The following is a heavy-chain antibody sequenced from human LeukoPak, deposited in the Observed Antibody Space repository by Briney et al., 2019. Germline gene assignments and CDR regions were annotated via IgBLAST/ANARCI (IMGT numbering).Heavy chain of an antibody. CDR2: ISYDGSNK. J-gene: IGHJ3*02. D-gene: IGHD6-19*01. CDR3: ARAILAVAYAFDI. Sequence: GGSLRLSCAASGFTFSSYAMHWVRQAPGKGLEWVAVISYDGSNKYYADSVKGRFTISRDNAKNSLYLQMNSLRAEDTAVYYCARAILAVAYAFDIWGQGTMVTVSS. CDR1: GFTFSSYA. V-gene: IGHV3-30-3*01.